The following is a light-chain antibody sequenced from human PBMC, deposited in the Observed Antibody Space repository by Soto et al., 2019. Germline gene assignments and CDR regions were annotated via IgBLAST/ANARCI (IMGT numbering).Light chain of an antibody. J-gene: IGKJ2*01. CDR2: AAS. V-gene: IGKV1-17*01. CDR1: RGIRND. CDR3: LQHNTYPYT. Sequence: DIQMTQSPSSLSASVGDRVTITCRASRGIRNDLYWYQQKPGKAPKRLIYAASSLQSGVPSRFSGSGSGTEFTLTISSLQPEDFATYYCLQHNTYPYTFGQGTKLEIK.